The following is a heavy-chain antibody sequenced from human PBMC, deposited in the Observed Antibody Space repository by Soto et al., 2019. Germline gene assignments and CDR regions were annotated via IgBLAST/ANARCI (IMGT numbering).Heavy chain of an antibody. D-gene: IGHD3-16*02. CDR2: IYYSGST. CDR1: GGSISSYY. CDR3: ARSMSLGKLSHPKNYYFDY. J-gene: IGHJ4*02. Sequence: SETLSLTCTVSGGSISSYYWSWIRQPPGKGLEWIGYIYYSGSTNYNPSLKSRVTISVDTSKNQFSLKLSSVTAADTAVYYCARSMSLGKLSHPKNYYFDYWGQGTLVTVSS. V-gene: IGHV4-59*01.